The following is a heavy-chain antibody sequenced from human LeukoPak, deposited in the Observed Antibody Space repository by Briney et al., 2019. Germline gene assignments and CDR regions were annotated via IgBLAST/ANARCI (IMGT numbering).Heavy chain of an antibody. CDR2: IYTSGST. CDR1: GDSISTYY. Sequence: PSETLSLTCTVSGDSISTYYWSWSRQPAGKGLEWIGRIYTSGSTNYNPSLKSRVTMSVDTSKNQFSLKLSSVTAADTAVYYCARDRYYYDSSGRSTKGFDYWGQGTLVTASS. J-gene: IGHJ4*02. CDR3: ARDRYYYDSSGRSTKGFDY. D-gene: IGHD3-22*01. V-gene: IGHV4-4*07.